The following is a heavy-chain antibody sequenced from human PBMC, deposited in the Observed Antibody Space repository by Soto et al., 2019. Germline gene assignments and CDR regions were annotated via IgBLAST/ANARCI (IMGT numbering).Heavy chain of an antibody. CDR2: INSDGSST. CDR1: GFTFSSYW. Sequence: GALRLSCAASGFTFSSYWMHWVRQAPGKGLVWVSRINSDGSSTSYADSVKGRFTISRDNAKNTLYLQMNSLRAEDTAVYYCARDSNYYDSSGPGDSWFQGTLVIVSS. J-gene: IGHJ5*02. V-gene: IGHV3-74*01. D-gene: IGHD3-22*01. CDR3: ARDSNYYDSSGPGDS.